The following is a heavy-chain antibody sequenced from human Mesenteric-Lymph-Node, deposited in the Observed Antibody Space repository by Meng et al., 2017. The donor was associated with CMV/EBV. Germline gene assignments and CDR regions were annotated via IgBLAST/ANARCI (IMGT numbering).Heavy chain of an antibody. CDR1: GFTFSSYS. D-gene: IGHD2-15*01. CDR2: ISSSSSYI. J-gene: IGHJ3*02. V-gene: IGHV3-21*01. CDR3: AGEHCGGGSCWTGFNI. Sequence: GGSLRLSCAASGFTFSSYSMNWVRQAPGKGLEWVSSISSSSSYIYYADSVKGRFTISRDNAKNSLYLQMNSLRAEDTSVYFCAGEHCGGGSCWTGFNIWGQGTTVTFSS.